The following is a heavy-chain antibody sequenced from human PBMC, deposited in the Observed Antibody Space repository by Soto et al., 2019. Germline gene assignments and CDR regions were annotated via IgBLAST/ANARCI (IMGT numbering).Heavy chain of an antibody. J-gene: IGHJ3*02. CDR2: IYYSGST. CDR1: GGSISSYD. Sequence: SETLSLTCTVSGGSISSYDGSWIRQPPGKGLEWIGYIYYSGSTNYNPSLKSRVTISVDTYKNQFSLKLSSVTAADTAVYYCARNFTDAFDIWGQGTMVTVSS. V-gene: IGHV4-59*08. CDR3: ARNFTDAFDI. D-gene: IGHD3-3*01.